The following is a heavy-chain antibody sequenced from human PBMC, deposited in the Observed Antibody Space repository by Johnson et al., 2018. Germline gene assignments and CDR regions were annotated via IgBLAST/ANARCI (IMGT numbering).Heavy chain of an antibody. Sequence: QVQLVQSGGGVVQPGRSLRLSCAESGFTFSHYGMHWVRQAPGKGLEWLALIWFDGTNKYHADSVKGRFTISRDNSKNTLYLQMNSRRGEDTAVYYCAREAEYSVEYFQYWGQGTLVTVSS. CDR1: GFTFSHYG. D-gene: IGHD5/OR15-5a*01. J-gene: IGHJ1*01. CDR3: AREAEYSVEYFQY. CDR2: IWFDGTNK. V-gene: IGHV3-33*01.